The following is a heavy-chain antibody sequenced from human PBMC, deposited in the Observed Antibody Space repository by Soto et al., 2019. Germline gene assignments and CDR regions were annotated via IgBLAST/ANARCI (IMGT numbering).Heavy chain of an antibody. CDR1: GYTFSGYF. J-gene: IGHJ6*02. CDR3: ARXXXXXXXXXXXXXXXXGLDV. V-gene: IGHV1-2*02. Sequence: QVQLVQSGTEVKKPGASVKVSCEASGYTFSGYFIHWVRQXPGXXPXXMGWINPDSGDTQYAQRFQGRVTMTRDTSISTAYLEMTGLSSDDTXVXXXARXXXXXXXXXXXXXXXXGLDVWGQGTTVTVSS. CDR2: INPDSGDT.